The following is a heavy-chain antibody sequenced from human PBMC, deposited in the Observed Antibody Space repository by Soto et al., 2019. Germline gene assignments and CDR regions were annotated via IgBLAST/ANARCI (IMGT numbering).Heavy chain of an antibody. J-gene: IGHJ4*02. CDR2: IYYSGST. CDR3: ARSGGVGATAFDY. V-gene: IGHV4-31*03. D-gene: IGHD1-26*01. Sequence: QVQLQESGPELLKPSQTLSHTCTVSGGSISSGGYYWRWIRQHPGKGLEWFGYIYYSGSTYYNPSLKSRVTISVDTSKNQFSLKLSSVTAADTAVYYSARSGGVGATAFDYWGQGTLVTVSS. CDR1: GGSISSGGYY.